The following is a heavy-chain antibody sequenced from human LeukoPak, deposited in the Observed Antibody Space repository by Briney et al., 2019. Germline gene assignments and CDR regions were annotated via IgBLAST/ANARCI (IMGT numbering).Heavy chain of an antibody. CDR3: ARDRNYYYYGMDV. CDR1: GFTFGSYE. CDR2: ISSSGSTI. V-gene: IGHV3-48*03. Sequence: PGGSLRLSCAASGFTFGSYEMNWVRQAPGKGLEWVSYISSSGSTIYYADSVKGRFTISRDNAKNSLYLQMNSLRAEDTAVYYCARDRNYYYYGMDVWGKGTTVTVSS. J-gene: IGHJ6*04.